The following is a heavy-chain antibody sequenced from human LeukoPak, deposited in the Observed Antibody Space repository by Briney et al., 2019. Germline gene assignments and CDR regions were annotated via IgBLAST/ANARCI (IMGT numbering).Heavy chain of an antibody. Sequence: SETLSLTCTVSGDSIMNYYWTWIRQPPGKGLEWIGYIYYTGNTNYNPSLKSRVTISIDTSTNQFSLKLSSMTAADTAVYYCAAAKGYCTTGVCYPSVRPEYWGQGTRVTVSS. CDR3: AAAKGYCTTGVCYPSVRPEY. V-gene: IGHV4-59*01. CDR1: GDSIMNYY. CDR2: IYYTGNT. J-gene: IGHJ4*02. D-gene: IGHD2-8*01.